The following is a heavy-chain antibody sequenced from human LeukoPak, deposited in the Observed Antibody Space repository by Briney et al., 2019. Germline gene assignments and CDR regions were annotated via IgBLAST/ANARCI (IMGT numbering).Heavy chain of an antibody. CDR1: GFTFSNYG. CDR2: ISGPGSST. J-gene: IGHJ4*02. CDR3: AKGRLPVAATLDY. D-gene: IGHD6-19*01. Sequence: GGSLRLSCAASGFTFSNYGMSWVRQAPGVGREWVSTISGPGSSTYYADSVKGRFTISRDNSKNTLYLQMNSLRAEDTALYYCAKGRLPVAATLDYWGQGTLVTVSS. V-gene: IGHV3-23*01.